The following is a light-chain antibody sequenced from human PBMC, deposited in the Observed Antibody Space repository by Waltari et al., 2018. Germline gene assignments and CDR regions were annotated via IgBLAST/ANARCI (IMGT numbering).Light chain of an antibody. CDR3: ETGGHGTWV. V-gene: IGLV4-69*01. CDR2: VNSDGSH. CDR1: SGHSSNI. Sequence: QLVLTQSPSASASLGASVQPTCTLSSGHSSNIIAWPPQQPGKGPRYLMKVNSDGSHRKGDEIPDRFSGSSSGAERYLTISSLQSEDEADYYCETGGHGTWVFGGGTKLTVL. J-gene: IGLJ3*02.